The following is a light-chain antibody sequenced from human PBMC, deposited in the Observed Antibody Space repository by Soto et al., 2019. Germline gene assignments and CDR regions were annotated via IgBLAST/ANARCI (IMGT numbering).Light chain of an antibody. CDR3: QSYDNTLSGSVV. Sequence: QAVLTQPPSVSGAPGQRVTISCTGSNSNIGAGYGVHWYRQLPGAAPKLLISGNSYRPSGVPDRFSASQFGASASLAITGLQTDDEGDYYCQSYDNTLSGSVVFGAGTKLTVL. J-gene: IGLJ2*01. V-gene: IGLV1-40*01. CDR1: NSNIGAGYG. CDR2: GNS.